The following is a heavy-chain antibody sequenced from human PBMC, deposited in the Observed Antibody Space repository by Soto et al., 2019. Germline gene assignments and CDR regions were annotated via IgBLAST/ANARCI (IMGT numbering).Heavy chain of an antibody. D-gene: IGHD6-13*01. J-gene: IGHJ4*02. CDR3: AKELVNGRWYAED. CDR2: ITDSGTGT. V-gene: IGHV3-23*01. CDR1: GFTFSSCV. Sequence: EVHLLESGGGLVHPGESLRLSCGASGFTFSSCVMTWVRQAPGKGLEWVSCITDSGTGTYYADSVKGRFTISRDNSKNKMYLQMNTRRAEDTGVYYCAKELVNGRWYAEDWGQGTLVTVSS.